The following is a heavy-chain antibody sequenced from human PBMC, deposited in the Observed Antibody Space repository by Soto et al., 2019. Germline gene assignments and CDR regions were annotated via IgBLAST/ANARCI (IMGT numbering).Heavy chain of an antibody. CDR3: ARQAVRSSSGTPNWLEP. D-gene: IGHD3-10*01. CDR1: GGSICSRTSY. Sequence: SETLSLTCAVSGGSICSRTSYWAWIRQPPGKGLEWIGIIYDSETSYYNPSLKSRVTISVDTSENHFSLKLSSVTAADTAVYYCARQAVRSSSGTPNWLEPWGQGTLVTVSS. J-gene: IGHJ5*02. V-gene: IGHV4-39*01. CDR2: IYDSETS.